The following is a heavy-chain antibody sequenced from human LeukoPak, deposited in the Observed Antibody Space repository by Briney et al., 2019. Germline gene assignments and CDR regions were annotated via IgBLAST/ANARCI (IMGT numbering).Heavy chain of an antibody. CDR3: ARRASSWPPGIDY. CDR1: GYSFTKYW. Sequence: GESLKISCGASGYSFTKYWIGWVRQMPGKGLEWMGIIYPGDSDTRYSPSFQGQITISADKSISTAYLQWSSLQASDTAMYYCARRASSWPPGIDYWGQGTLVTVSS. D-gene: IGHD6-13*01. J-gene: IGHJ4*02. CDR2: IYPGDSDT. V-gene: IGHV5-51*01.